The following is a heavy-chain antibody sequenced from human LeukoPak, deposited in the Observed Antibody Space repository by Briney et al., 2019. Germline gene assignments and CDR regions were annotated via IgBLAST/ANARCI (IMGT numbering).Heavy chain of an antibody. CDR1: GGSIISYY. J-gene: IGHJ3*02. D-gene: IGHD3-3*01. Sequence: SETLSLTCTVSGGSIISYYWSWIRQPPGKGLEWIGYIYYSGSTNYNPSLKSRVTISVDTSKNQFSLKLSSVTAADTAVYYCARSYDFWSGYDAFDIWGQGTMVTVSS. CDR3: ARSYDFWSGYDAFDI. V-gene: IGHV4-59*01. CDR2: IYYSGST.